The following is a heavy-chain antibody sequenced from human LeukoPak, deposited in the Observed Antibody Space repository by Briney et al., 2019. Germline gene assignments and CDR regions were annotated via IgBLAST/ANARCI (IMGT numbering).Heavy chain of an antibody. CDR2: IRSKTDAEMA. Sequence: GGSLRLSCAASGFTFTKAWMSWVRQIPGMGLEWVARIRSKTDAEMAEYATSVKGRFTISRDDSQNTLYLQMNSLETDDTAVYYCTTDAHTYFSDSSRSYSRGWYFDYWGQGTLVSVSS. J-gene: IGHJ4*02. D-gene: IGHD3-22*01. CDR3: TTDAHTYFSDSSRSYSRGWYFDY. V-gene: IGHV3-15*01. CDR1: GFTFTKAW.